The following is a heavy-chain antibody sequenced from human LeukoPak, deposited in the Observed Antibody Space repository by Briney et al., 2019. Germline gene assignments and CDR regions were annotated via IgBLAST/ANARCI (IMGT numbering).Heavy chain of an antibody. D-gene: IGHD6-13*01. Sequence: ASVKVSCKASGYTFTAQYMHWVRQAPGQGLEWMGRINPSSGGTNYVQKFQGRVTTTRDTSITTAYMELTSLRSDDTAVYYCASGTAERIDYWGQGTLVTVSS. CDR1: GYTFTAQY. V-gene: IGHV1-2*06. J-gene: IGHJ4*02. CDR2: INPSSGGT. CDR3: ASGTAERIDY.